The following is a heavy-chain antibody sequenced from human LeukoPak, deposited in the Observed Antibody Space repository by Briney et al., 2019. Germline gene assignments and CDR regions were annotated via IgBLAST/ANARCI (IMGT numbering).Heavy chain of an antibody. CDR3: ARMQSAYDAFDI. CDR1: GFSLSTSGMC. V-gene: IGHV2-70*01. Sequence: ESGPALVKPTQTLTLTCTFSGFSLSTSGMCVSWIRQPPGKALEWLALIYWDDDKYYSTSLKTRLTISKDTSKNQVVVTMTNMDPVDTATYYCARMQSAYDAFDIWGRGTMVTVSS. CDR2: IYWDDDK. J-gene: IGHJ3*02. D-gene: IGHD3-3*01.